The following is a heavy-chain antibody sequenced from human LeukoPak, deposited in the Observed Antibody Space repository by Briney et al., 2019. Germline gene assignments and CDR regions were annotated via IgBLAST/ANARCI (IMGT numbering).Heavy chain of an antibody. J-gene: IGHJ4*02. CDR3: ARSGITGTTRYFDY. CDR2: IYHSGST. D-gene: IGHD1-7*01. CDR1: GGSFSGYY. Sequence: SETLSLTCAVYGGSFSGYYWSWIRQPPGKGLEWIGEIYHSGSTNYNPSLKSRVTISVDKSKNQFSLKLSSVTAADTAVYYCARSGITGTTRYFDYWGQGTLDTVSS. V-gene: IGHV4-34*01.